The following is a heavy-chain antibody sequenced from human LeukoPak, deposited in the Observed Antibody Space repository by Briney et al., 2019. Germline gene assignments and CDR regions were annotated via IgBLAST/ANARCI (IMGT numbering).Heavy chain of an antibody. Sequence: GGSLRLSCAASGFTFSSYAMHWVRQAPGKGLEWVSHITASGTAMFYADSVKGRFTISRDNSKNTLYLQMNSLRAEDTAVYYCATASVWAADDYWGQGTLVTVSS. CDR3: ATASVWAADDY. D-gene: IGHD3-16*01. V-gene: IGHV3-48*01. CDR2: ITASGTAM. J-gene: IGHJ4*02. CDR1: GFTFSSYA.